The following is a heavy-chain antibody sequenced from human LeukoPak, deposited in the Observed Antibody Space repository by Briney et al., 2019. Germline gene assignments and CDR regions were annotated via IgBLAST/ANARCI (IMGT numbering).Heavy chain of an antibody. CDR1: GFTFRSYA. CDR2: ISYDGSNK. V-gene: IGHV3-30-3*01. CDR3: AREGPPAQNFDY. Sequence: GGSLRLSCAAPGFTFRSYAMHWGRQAPGKGLEGVAVISYDGSNKYYADSVKGRFTISRDNSKNTLYLQMNSLRAEDTAVYYCAREGPPAQNFDYWGQGTLVTVSS. D-gene: IGHD6-25*01. J-gene: IGHJ4*02.